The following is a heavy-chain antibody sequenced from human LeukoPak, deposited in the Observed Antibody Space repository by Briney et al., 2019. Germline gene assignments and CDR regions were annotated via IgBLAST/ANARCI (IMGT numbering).Heavy chain of an antibody. J-gene: IGHJ5*02. D-gene: IGHD1-26*01. CDR1: GFTFSSYA. CDR3: ARGLPIVSRSYYPFDP. V-gene: IGHV3-30-3*01. CDR2: ISYDGSNK. Sequence: GGSLRLSCAASGFTFSSYAMHWVRQAPGKGLEWVAVISYDGSNKYYADSVKGRFTISRDNSKNTLYLQMNSLRAEDTAVYYCARGLPIVSRSYYPFDPWGQGTLVTVSS.